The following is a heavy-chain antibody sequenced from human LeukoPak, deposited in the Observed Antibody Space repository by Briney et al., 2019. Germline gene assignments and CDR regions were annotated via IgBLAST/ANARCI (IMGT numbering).Heavy chain of an antibody. V-gene: IGHV4-34*01. J-gene: IGHJ5*02. CDR2: INHSGST. CDR3: ARVNYYGSGAYYWWFDP. Sequence: SETLSLTCAVYVGSFSGYYWSWIRQPPGKRLEWIGEINHSGSTNYNPSLKSRVTTSVDPSKNQVSLKLTSVTAADTAVYYCARVNYYGSGAYYWWFDPWGQGTLVTVSS. D-gene: IGHD3-22*01. CDR1: VGSFSGYY.